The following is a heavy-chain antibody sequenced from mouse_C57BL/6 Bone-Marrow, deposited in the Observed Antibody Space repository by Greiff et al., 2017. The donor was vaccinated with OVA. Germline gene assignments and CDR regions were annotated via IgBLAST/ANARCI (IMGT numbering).Heavy chain of an antibody. CDR2: IYPRSGNT. Sequence: QVQLQQSGAELARPGASVKLSCKASGYTFTSYGISWVKQRPGQGLEWIGEIYPRSGNTYYNEKFKGKATLTADKSSSTAYMELRSLTSEDSAVYFCARRGYYGWGQGTLVTVSA. D-gene: IGHD1-1*01. CDR1: GYTFTSYG. CDR3: ARRGYYG. V-gene: IGHV1-81*01. J-gene: IGHJ3*01.